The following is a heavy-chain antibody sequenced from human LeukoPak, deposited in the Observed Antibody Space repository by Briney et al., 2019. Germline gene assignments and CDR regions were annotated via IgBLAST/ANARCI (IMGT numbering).Heavy chain of an antibody. CDR3: ARALVGYSYGPFDY. Sequence: ASVKVSCKASGYTFTSYGISWVRQAPGQGHEWMGWISAYNGNTNYAQKLQGRVTMTTDTSTSTAYMELRSLRSDDTAVYYCARALVGYSYGPFDYWGQGTLVTVSS. V-gene: IGHV1-18*01. CDR1: GYTFTSYG. D-gene: IGHD5-18*01. CDR2: ISAYNGNT. J-gene: IGHJ4*02.